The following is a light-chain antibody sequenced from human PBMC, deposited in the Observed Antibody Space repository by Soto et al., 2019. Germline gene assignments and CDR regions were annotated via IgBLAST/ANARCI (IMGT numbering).Light chain of an antibody. Sequence: QSVLTQPASVSGSPGQSITISCTGTSNDLGSYNLVSWYQQHPGKAPKLMIYEGSRRPSGVSNRLSGSKSGNTASLTISGLQAEDEAAYYCSSYADSDTVVFGEGTKVTVL. CDR3: SSYADSDTVV. J-gene: IGLJ2*01. CDR1: SNDLGSYNL. CDR2: EGS. V-gene: IGLV2-23*01.